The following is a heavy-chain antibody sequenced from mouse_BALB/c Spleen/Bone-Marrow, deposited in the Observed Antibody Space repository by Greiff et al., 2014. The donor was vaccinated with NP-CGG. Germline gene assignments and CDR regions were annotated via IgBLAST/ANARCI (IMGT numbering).Heavy chain of an antibody. CDR3: ARENYGSSPAY. CDR2: IDPYNGGT. D-gene: IGHD1-1*01. Sequence: EVQLQQSGPELVKPRASVKVSCKASGYAFTSYNMYWVKQSHGKSLEWIGHIDPYNGGTSYNQKFKGKATLTVDKSSSTAYMNLNSLTSEDSAVYYCARENYGSSPAYWGQGTLVTVSA. J-gene: IGHJ3*01. V-gene: IGHV1S135*01. CDR1: GYAFTSYN.